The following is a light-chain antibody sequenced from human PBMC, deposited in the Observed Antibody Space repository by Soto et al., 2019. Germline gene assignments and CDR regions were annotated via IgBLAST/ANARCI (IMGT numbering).Light chain of an antibody. Sequence: EIVLTQSPGTLSLSPGERATLSCRASQSVSSSYLAWYQQKPGQAPRLLIYGASSSATGITDRFSGSGSGTYFTLTISRLEPEDFAVYYCTQGSTLGEGTKLEIK. V-gene: IGKV3-20*01. J-gene: IGKJ2*01. CDR1: QSVSSSY. CDR3: TQGST. CDR2: GAS.